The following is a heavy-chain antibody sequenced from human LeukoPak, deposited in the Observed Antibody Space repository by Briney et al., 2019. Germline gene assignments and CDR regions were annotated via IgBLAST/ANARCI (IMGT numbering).Heavy chain of an antibody. J-gene: IGHJ1*01. CDR1: GFTFSTYG. CDR3: AKEADFVSSTVTSEYFQH. CDR2: IRYDGSNK. V-gene: IGHV3-30*02. D-gene: IGHD4-17*01. Sequence: GGSLRLSCAASGFTFSTYGMHWVRQAPGKGLEWVAFIRYDGSNKYHADSVKGRFTISRDNSKNTLYLQMNSLRAEDTAVYYCAKEADFVSSTVTSEYFQHWGQGTLVTVSS.